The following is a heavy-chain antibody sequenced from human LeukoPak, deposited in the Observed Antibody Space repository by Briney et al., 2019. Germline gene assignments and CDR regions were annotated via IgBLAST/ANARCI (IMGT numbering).Heavy chain of an antibody. V-gene: IGHV3-23*01. CDR2: ISGSDGST. Sequence: GGSLRLSCAASGFTFSTYAMRWVRQAPGKGLEWVSSISGSDGSTYYADSVKVRFTISRDNSKNTLYLQMNSLRAEDTAVYYCAKGYYDYVWGSYYFDYWGQGTLVTVSS. J-gene: IGHJ4*02. D-gene: IGHD3-16*01. CDR3: AKGYYDYVWGSYYFDY. CDR1: GFTFSTYA.